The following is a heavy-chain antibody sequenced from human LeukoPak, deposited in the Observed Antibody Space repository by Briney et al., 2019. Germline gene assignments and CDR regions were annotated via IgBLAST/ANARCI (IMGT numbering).Heavy chain of an antibody. D-gene: IGHD3-22*01. CDR2: INHSGST. V-gene: IGHV4-34*01. J-gene: IGHJ4*02. CDR1: GGSFSGYY. Sequence: PSETLSLTCAVYGGSFSGYYWSWIRQPPGEGLEWIGEINHSGSTNYNPSLKSRVTISVDTSKNQFSLKLSSVTAADTAVYYCARSSYYYDSSGTFDYWGQGTLVTVSS. CDR3: ARSSYYYDSSGTFDY.